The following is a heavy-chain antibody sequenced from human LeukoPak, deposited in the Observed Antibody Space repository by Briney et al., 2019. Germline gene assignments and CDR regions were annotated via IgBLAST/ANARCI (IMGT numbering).Heavy chain of an antibody. CDR1: GGSISSSSYY. J-gene: IGHJ4*02. Sequence: SETLSLTCTVSGGSISSSSYYWGWIRQPPGKGLEWIGSIYYSGSTYYNPSLKSRVTISVDTFKNHFSLKLSSVTAADTAVYYCASPLSSSWPYFDYWGQGTLVTVSS. V-gene: IGHV4-39*07. D-gene: IGHD6-13*01. CDR3: ASPLSSSWPYFDY. CDR2: IYYSGST.